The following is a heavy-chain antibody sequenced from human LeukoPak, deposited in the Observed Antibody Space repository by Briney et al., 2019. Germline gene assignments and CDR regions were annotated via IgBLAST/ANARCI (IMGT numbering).Heavy chain of an antibody. CDR3: ASALYYYSGMDV. CDR2: IYHNGCT. V-gene: IGHV4-38-2*01. J-gene: IGHJ6*04. Sequence: LETLSLTCAVSNYSISSGYYWDWIRQPPGKGLEWIGRIYHNGCTYYNPSLKSRVTISVDTSKNQFSLKLKSVTAADTAVYYCASALYYYSGMDVWGKGTTVTVSS. CDR1: NYSISSGYY.